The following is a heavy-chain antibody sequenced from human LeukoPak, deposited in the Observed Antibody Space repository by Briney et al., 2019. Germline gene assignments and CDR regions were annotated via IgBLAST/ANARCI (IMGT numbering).Heavy chain of an antibody. CDR1: GFTFSSYA. V-gene: IGHV3-30*04. Sequence: GGSLRLSCAASGFTFSSYAMHWVRQAPGKGLEWVAVISYDGSNKYYADSVKGRFTISRDNSKNTLYLQMNSLRAEDTAVYYCAKEGCSGGSCYPGLDYFDYWGQGTLVTVSS. D-gene: IGHD2-15*01. CDR3: AKEGCSGGSCYPGLDYFDY. CDR2: ISYDGSNK. J-gene: IGHJ4*02.